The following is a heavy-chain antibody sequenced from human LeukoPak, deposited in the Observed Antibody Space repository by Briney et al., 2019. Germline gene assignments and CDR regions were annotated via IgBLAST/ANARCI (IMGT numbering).Heavy chain of an antibody. Sequence: ASVKVSCKASGYTFTSYGISWVRQAPGQGLEWMGWINPKTGGTHFAQDFQARVTMTSDTSVSTAYLELSSLKSDDTAVYYCARGTPWFDPWGQGTLVTVSS. J-gene: IGHJ5*02. V-gene: IGHV1-2*02. CDR3: ARGTPWFDP. CDR2: INPKTGGT. CDR1: GYTFTSYG.